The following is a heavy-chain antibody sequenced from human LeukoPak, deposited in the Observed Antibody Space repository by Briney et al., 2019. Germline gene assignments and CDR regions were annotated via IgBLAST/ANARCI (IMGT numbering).Heavy chain of an antibody. V-gene: IGHV1-24*01. Sequence: SVKVSCMVSVDILTALSMHWVRQAPGKGLEWMGGFHPEDGETIYAQKFQGRVTMTEDTSTDTAYMELSSLRSDDTAVYYCTTGKIYCSTTSCSDDYWGQGTLVTVSS. CDR2: FHPEDGET. J-gene: IGHJ4*02. CDR1: VDILTALS. D-gene: IGHD2-2*01. CDR3: TTGKIYCSTTSCSDDY.